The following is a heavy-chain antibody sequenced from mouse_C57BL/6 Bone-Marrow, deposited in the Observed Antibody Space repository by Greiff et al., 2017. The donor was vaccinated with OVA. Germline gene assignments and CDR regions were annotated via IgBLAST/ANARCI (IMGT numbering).Heavy chain of an antibody. CDR3: AFMITTRGLYYYAMDY. CDR2: IDPANGNT. J-gene: IGHJ4*01. Sequence: VQLKQSVAELVRPGASVKLSCTASGFNIKNTYMHWVKQRPEQGLEWIGRIDPANGNTKYAPKFQGKATITADTSSNTAYLQLSSLTSEDTAIYYCAFMITTRGLYYYAMDYWGQGTSVTVSS. D-gene: IGHD2-4*01. V-gene: IGHV14-3*01. CDR1: GFNIKNTY.